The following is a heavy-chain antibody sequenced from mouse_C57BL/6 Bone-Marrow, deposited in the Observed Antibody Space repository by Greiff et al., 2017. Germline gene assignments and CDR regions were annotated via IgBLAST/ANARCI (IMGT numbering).Heavy chain of an antibody. J-gene: IGHJ3*01. Sequence: EVQLQQSVAELVRPGASVKLSCTASGFNIKNTYMHWVKQRPEQGLEWIGRIDPANGNTKYATKFQGKATITADTSSNTAYLQLSSLTAEDTAIYYCARIYYYGSSYVPFAYWGQGTLVTVSA. CDR1: GFNIKNTY. CDR2: IDPANGNT. V-gene: IGHV14-3*01. CDR3: ARIYYYGSSYVPFAY. D-gene: IGHD1-1*01.